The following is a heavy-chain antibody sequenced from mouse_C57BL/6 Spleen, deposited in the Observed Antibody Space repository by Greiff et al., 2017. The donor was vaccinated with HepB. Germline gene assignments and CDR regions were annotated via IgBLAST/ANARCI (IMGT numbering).Heavy chain of an antibody. Sequence: QVQLQQSGAELVKPGASVKLSCKASGYTFTSYWMHWVKQRPGQGLEWIGMIHPNSGSTNYNEKFKSKATLTVDKSSSTAYMQLSSLTSEDSAVYYCASLRRDAMDYWGQGTSVTVSS. CDR1: GYTFTSYW. CDR2: IHPNSGST. CDR3: ASLRRDAMDY. V-gene: IGHV1-64*01. J-gene: IGHJ4*01. D-gene: IGHD1-1*01.